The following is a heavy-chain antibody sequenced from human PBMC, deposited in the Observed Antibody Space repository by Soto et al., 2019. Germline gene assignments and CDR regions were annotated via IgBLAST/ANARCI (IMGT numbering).Heavy chain of an antibody. Sequence: QVQLVESGGGVVQPGTSLRLSCAASGFSFSSHAMHWVRQAPGKGLEWVAVISYHGVNKYYADSVRGRFTISRDNSKNTVYLKLDRLGTDDTGVYHCARGGWLQNPGSDYWGQGILVTVSS. CDR2: ISYHGVNK. CDR3: ARGGWLQNPGSDY. D-gene: IGHD3-10*01. CDR1: GFSFSSHA. V-gene: IGHV3-30*03. J-gene: IGHJ4*02.